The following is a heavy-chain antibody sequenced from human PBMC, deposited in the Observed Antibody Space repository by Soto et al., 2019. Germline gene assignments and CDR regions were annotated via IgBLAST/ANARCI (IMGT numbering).Heavy chain of an antibody. CDR2: ISYDGSNK. Sequence: GGSLILSCAASGFTFSSYGMHWVRQAPGKGLEWVAVISYDGSNKYYADSVKGRFTISRDNSKNTLYLQMNSLRAEDTAVYYCAKDPAVDSGYHYEDYYYYMDVWGKGTTVTVSS. V-gene: IGHV3-30*18. J-gene: IGHJ6*03. D-gene: IGHD5-12*01. CDR3: AKDPAVDSGYHYEDYYYYMDV. CDR1: GFTFSSYG.